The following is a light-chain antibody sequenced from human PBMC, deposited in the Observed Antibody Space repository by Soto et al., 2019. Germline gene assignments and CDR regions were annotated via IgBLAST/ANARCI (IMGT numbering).Light chain of an antibody. Sequence: EIVMTQSRGTLSLSPGRRPTLSCRASQSVSSRLAWYQQKPGQAPRLLXSGASSRATGIPDRFSGSGSGTDFTLTISRLEPEDFALYYCQHYVGGSPITFGQGTRLEIK. CDR3: QHYVGGSPIT. CDR1: QSVSSR. V-gene: IGKV3-20*01. J-gene: IGKJ5*01. CDR2: GAS.